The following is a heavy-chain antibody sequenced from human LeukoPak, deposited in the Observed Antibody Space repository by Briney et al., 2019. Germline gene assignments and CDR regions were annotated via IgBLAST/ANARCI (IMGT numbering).Heavy chain of an antibody. CDR3: ARDVHGDYGSGWFDP. V-gene: IGHV1-69*05. CDR2: IMPLFGTA. CDR1: GGTFNNSA. J-gene: IGHJ5*02. Sequence: SVKVSCKTSGGTFNNSAIIWVRQAPGQGLEWLGGIMPLFGTAGYAQKFQGRVTITKDESTRTVYLELTSLTSDDTAVYYCARDVHGDYGSGWFDPWGQGTLVSVSS. D-gene: IGHD4-17*01.